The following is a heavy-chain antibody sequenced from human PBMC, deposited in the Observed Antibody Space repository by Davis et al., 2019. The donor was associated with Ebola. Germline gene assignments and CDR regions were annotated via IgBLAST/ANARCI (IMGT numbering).Heavy chain of an antibody. Sequence: PGGSLRLSCAASGFTFSSYSMNWVRQAPGKGLEWVSSISSSSSYIYYADSVKGRFTISRDNAKNSLYLQMNSLRAEDTAVYYCARVHAGYSSGWYPRTCDYWGQGTLVTVSS. D-gene: IGHD6-19*01. CDR3: ARVHAGYSSGWYPRTCDY. V-gene: IGHV3-21*01. CDR1: GFTFSSYS. J-gene: IGHJ4*02. CDR2: ISSSSSYI.